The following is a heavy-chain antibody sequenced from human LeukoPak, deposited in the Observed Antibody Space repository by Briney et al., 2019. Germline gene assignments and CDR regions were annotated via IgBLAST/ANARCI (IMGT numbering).Heavy chain of an antibody. Sequence: SETLSLTCAVYGGSFSGYHWSWIRQTPGKGLEWIGEIDPYGGSNYNPSLKSRVTISVDTSKNQFSLKLSSVTAADTAVYYCARRLSSGWYSFKYWGQGTLVTVSS. CDR2: IDPYGGS. J-gene: IGHJ4*02. CDR3: ARRLSSGWYSFKY. D-gene: IGHD6-19*01. V-gene: IGHV4-34*01. CDR1: GGSFSGYH.